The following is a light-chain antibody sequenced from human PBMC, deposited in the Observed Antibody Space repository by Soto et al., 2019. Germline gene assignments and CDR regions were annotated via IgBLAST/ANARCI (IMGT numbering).Light chain of an antibody. Sequence: DIVLTQTPLSSSVTLGQPASISCRSSQSLVHSDGNTYLSWLHQRPGQPPRLLISKISNRFSGVPDRFSGCGAGTDFTLRISRVEPEDVGVYYCMQATQFPHATFGQGTKLELK. CDR1: QSLVHSDGNTY. CDR3: MQATQFPHAT. V-gene: IGKV2-24*01. CDR2: KIS. J-gene: IGKJ2*01.